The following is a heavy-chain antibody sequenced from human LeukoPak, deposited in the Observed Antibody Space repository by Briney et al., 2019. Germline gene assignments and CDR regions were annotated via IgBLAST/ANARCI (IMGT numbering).Heavy chain of an antibody. CDR3: ARDRVATDLFDY. J-gene: IGHJ4*02. V-gene: IGHV3-21*01. Sequence: GGSLRLSCAASGFTFSSYSMNWVRQAPGKGLVWVSSISSSSSYIYYADSVKGRFTISRDNAKNSLYLQMNSLRAEDTAVYYCARDRVATDLFDYWGQGTLVTVSS. CDR2: ISSSSSYI. CDR1: GFTFSSYS.